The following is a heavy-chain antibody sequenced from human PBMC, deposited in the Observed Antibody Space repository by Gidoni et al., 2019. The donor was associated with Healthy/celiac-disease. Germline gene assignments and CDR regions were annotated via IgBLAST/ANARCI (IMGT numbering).Heavy chain of an antibody. Sequence: QVQLQQWGAGLLKPSETLSLTCAVYGGSFSGYYWSWIRQPPGKGLEWIGEINHSGSTNYNPSLKSRVTISVDTSKNQFSLKLSSVTAADTAVYYCARGDYLDYWGQGTLVTVSS. CDR1: GGSFSGYY. CDR3: ARGDYLDY. CDR2: INHSGST. J-gene: IGHJ4*02. V-gene: IGHV4-34*01.